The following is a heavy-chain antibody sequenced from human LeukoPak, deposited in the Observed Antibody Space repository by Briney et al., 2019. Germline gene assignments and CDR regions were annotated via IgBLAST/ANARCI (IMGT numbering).Heavy chain of an antibody. J-gene: IGHJ4*02. CDR3: AREVAADTRGIREWFDY. CDR1: GGTFNSYA. V-gene: IGHV1-69*13. D-gene: IGHD2-2*01. Sequence: GASVKVSCKASGGTFNSYAISWVRQAPGQGLEWIGGVIPIFGTANYAQKFQGRVTITADESTSAAYLELSSLRSEDTAVYYCAREVAADTRGIREWFDYWGQGTLVTASS. CDR2: VIPIFGTA.